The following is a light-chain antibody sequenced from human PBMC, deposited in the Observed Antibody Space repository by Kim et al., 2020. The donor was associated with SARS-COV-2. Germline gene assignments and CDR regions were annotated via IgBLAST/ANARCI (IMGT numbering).Light chain of an antibody. CDR3: CSYAGSRTYV. J-gene: IGLJ1*01. Sequence: QSALTQPASVSGSPGQSITISCTGTSSDVGAYNVVSWYQHHPGKAPKLMIYEVSSWPSGVSNRFSGSKSGNTASLTISGLQAEDEADYHCCSYAGSRTYVFGTGTKVTVL. V-gene: IGLV2-23*02. CDR2: EVS. CDR1: SSDVGAYNV.